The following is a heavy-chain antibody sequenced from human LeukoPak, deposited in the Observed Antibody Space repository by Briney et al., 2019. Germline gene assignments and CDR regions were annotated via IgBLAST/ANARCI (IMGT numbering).Heavy chain of an antibody. CDR1: GFTVSSSF. CDR2: IHRDDKT. D-gene: IGHD7-27*01. CDR3: AKDGGLWVSAHWGDS. J-gene: IGHJ4*02. Sequence: GGSLRLSCAASGFTVSSSFIYWVRRAPGKGLEWVSFIHRDDKTYYADSVKGRFTMSRDSSKNTLYLQMNSLGADDTAVYYCAKDGGLWVSAHWGDSWGRGTLVTVSS. V-gene: IGHV3-53*01.